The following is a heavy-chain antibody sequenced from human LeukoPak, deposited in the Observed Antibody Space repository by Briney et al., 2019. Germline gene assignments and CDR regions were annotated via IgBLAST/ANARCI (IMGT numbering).Heavy chain of an antibody. J-gene: IGHJ6*02. Sequence: GGSLRLSCAASGFTFNDYYLSWVRQPPGKGLEWLSSINRGGDSMYYADSVKGRFTTSRDNVKNSLYLQMNSLKAEDTAVYYCARDFEPPVLFWPSPYYNYGMDVWGQGTAVTVSS. V-gene: IGHV3-11*01. D-gene: IGHD3-9*01. CDR3: ARDFEPPVLFWPSPYYNYGMDV. CDR2: INRGGDSM. CDR1: GFTFNDYY.